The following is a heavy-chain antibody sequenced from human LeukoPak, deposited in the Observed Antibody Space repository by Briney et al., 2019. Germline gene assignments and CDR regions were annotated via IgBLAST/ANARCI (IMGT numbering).Heavy chain of an antibody. V-gene: IGHV1-2*02. CDR3: AREEVIAAAGPTLDY. D-gene: IGHD6-13*01. CDR1: GYTFTDYY. Sequence: ASVKVSCKASGYTFTDYYMHWVRQAPGQGLEWMGWINPNSGGTNYAQKFQDRVTMTRDTSISTAYMELSRLRSDDTAVFYCAREEVIAAAGPTLDYWGQGALVTVSS. J-gene: IGHJ4*02. CDR2: INPNSGGT.